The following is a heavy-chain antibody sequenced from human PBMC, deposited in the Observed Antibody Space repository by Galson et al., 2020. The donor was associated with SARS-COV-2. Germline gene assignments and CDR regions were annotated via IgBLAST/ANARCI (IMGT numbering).Heavy chain of an antibody. J-gene: IGHJ4*02. CDR3: ARMTYSFDL. Sequence: SETLSLTCPISGNSISHYYWSWNRKPPGKGLEWIGFIDNSGTTNNNPSPKRRVTISVATAKTQFSLDLTVVTSADTAVYYCARMTYSFDLWGRGTRVTVSS. CDR1: GNSISHYY. V-gene: IGHV4-59*01. D-gene: IGHD5-18*01. CDR2: IDNSGTT.